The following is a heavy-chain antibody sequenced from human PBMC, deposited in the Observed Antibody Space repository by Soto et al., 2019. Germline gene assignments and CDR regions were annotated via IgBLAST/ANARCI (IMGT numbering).Heavy chain of an antibody. Sequence: QVQLQESGPGLVKPSETLSLNCSVSGDAITRHYWSWIRQSPGKGLERLGYFFHTGTALFNPSLRSRVSMSVDTSKNQFSLKLTSVIPADTAVYFCVRNYGGNSQFFDLWGRGTLVTVSS. CDR2: FFHTGTA. CDR1: GDAITRHY. J-gene: IGHJ2*01. V-gene: IGHV4-59*11. D-gene: IGHD4-17*01. CDR3: VRNYGGNSQFFDL.